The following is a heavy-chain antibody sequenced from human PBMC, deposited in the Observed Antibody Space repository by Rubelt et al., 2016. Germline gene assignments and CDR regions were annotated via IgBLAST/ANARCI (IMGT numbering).Heavy chain of an antibody. CDR3: AGQMTTVTTGTVSDAFDI. CDR1: GGSFSGYY. V-gene: IGHV4-34*01. Sequence: QVQLQQWGAGLLKPSETLSLTCAVYGGSFSGYYWSWIRQPPGNGLEWIGEINHSGSTTYNPSLEARGPQTRETCRNPFTPTLGSVTAAETAGDYCAGQMTTVTTGTVSDAFDIWGQGTMVTVSS. CDR2: INHSGST. J-gene: IGHJ3*02. D-gene: IGHD4-17*01.